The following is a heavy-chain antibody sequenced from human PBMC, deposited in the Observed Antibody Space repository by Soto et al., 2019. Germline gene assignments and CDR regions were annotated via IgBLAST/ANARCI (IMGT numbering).Heavy chain of an antibody. D-gene: IGHD2-21*02. CDR1: GFTFSRYW. V-gene: IGHV3-74*01. CDR2: INSDGSTT. Sequence: GGSLRLSCAASGFTFSRYWMYWVRQAPEKGLVWVSRINSDGSTTTYADSVKGRFTISRDNAKNTLYLQMNSLRAEDTAVYYCAKFYGGNSAHTYTIDPWGQGTLVTVSS. J-gene: IGHJ5*02. CDR3: AKFYGGNSAHTYTIDP.